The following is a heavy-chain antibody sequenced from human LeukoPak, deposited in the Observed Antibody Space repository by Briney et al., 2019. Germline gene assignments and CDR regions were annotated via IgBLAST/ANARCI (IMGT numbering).Heavy chain of an antibody. Sequence: PMASVKVSCKASGDSFSRDSVSWVRQAPGQGLEWMGRIIPILGPAKYAQKFQDRVTISTDESMSTVYMELSRLRLDDTAVYYCARRSMEDQLLGLDPWGQGTLVTVSS. CDR1: GDSFSRDS. CDR3: ARRSMEDQLLGLDP. J-gene: IGHJ5*02. CDR2: IIPILGPA. V-gene: IGHV1-69*11. D-gene: IGHD2-2*01.